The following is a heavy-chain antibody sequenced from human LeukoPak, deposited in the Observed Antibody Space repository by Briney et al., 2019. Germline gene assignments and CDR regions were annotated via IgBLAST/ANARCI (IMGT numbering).Heavy chain of an antibody. D-gene: IGHD6-13*01. V-gene: IGHV4-59*01. CDR2: IYYSGST. J-gene: IGHJ1*01. CDR1: DGSISSYY. CDR3: ARDKAGGFQH. Sequence: PSETLSLTCTASDGSISSYYWSWIRQPPGKGLEWIGYIYYSGSTNYNPSLKSRVTISVDTSKNQFSLKLSSVTAADTAVYYCARDKAGGFQHWGQGTLVTVSS.